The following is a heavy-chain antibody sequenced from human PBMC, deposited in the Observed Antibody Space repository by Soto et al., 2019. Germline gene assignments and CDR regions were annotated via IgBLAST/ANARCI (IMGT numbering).Heavy chain of an antibody. D-gene: IGHD2-21*02. CDR3: ARAYCGGDCVRNWFEP. V-gene: IGHV1-69*01. CDR2: IIPIFGTA. J-gene: IGHJ5*02. CDR1: GGTFSSYA. Sequence: QVQLVQSGAEVKKPGSSVKVSCKASGGTFSSYAISWVRQAPGQGLEWMGGIIPIFGTANYAQKFQGRVTITADESTSTAYMELCSLRSEDTAVYYCARAYCGGDCVRNWFEPWGQGTVVTVSS.